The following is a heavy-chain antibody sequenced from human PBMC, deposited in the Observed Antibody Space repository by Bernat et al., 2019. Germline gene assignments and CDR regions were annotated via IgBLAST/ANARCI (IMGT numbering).Heavy chain of an antibody. CDR3: ARGVLYYDYIWGSYRPTHFDY. V-gene: IGHV3-48*02. CDR1: GFTFSSYS. Sequence: EVQLVESGGGLVQPGGSLRLSCAASGFTFSSYSMNWVRQAPGKGLEWVSYISSSSSTIYYADSVKGRFTISRDNAKNSLYLQMNSLRDEDTAVYYCARGVLYYDYIWGSYRPTHFDYWGQGTLVTVSS. J-gene: IGHJ4*02. CDR2: ISSSSSTI. D-gene: IGHD3-16*02.